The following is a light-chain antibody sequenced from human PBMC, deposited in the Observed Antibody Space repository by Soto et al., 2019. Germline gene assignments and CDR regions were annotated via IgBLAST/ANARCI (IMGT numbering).Light chain of an antibody. J-gene: IGKJ4*01. Sequence: DIVMTQSPDSLTVSLGERPTMTCKSSQSLLWSSNNKDYFAWYQQKPGQPPKLLIKWASARESGVPDRFSGSGSGTDFTLTISSLQTEDVAVYYCQQYYGLPLTFGGGTKVEIK. CDR2: WAS. CDR3: QQYYGLPLT. V-gene: IGKV4-1*01. CDR1: QSLLWSSNNKDY.